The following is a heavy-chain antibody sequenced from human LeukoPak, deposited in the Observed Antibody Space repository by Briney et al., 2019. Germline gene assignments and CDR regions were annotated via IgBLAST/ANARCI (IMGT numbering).Heavy chain of an antibody. Sequence: SVKVSCKASGGTFSSYAISWVRQAPGQGLEWMGRIIPILGIANYAQKFQGRVTITADKSTSTAYMELSSLRSEDTAVYYCARARVVPAAIVAFDIWSQGTMVTVSS. V-gene: IGHV1-69*04. CDR1: GGTFSSYA. D-gene: IGHD2-2*01. CDR2: IIPILGIA. CDR3: ARARVVPAAIVAFDI. J-gene: IGHJ3*02.